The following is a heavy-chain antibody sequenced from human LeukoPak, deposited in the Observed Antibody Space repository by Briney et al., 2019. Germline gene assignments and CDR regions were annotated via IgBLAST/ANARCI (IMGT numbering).Heavy chain of an antibody. Sequence: PGGSLRLSCAASGFTFSGSAMHWVRQASGKGLEWVGRIRSKANSYATAYAASVKGRFTISRDDSKNTAYLQMNSLRPEDTAIYYCAKLFESGTYNNFLHYWGQGTLVTVSS. V-gene: IGHV3-73*01. J-gene: IGHJ4*02. CDR3: AKLFESGTYNNFLHY. D-gene: IGHD3-10*01. CDR2: IRSKANSYAT. CDR1: GFTFSGSA.